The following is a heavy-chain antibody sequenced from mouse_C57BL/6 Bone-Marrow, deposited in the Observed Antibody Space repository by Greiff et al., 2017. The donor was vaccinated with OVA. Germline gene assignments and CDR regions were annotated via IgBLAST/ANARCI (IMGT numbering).Heavy chain of an antibody. J-gene: IGHJ4*01. CDR1: GYTFTSYW. D-gene: IGHD1-3*01. CDR3: AREGDNYDVCYYAMDY. V-gene: IGHV1-55*01. Sequence: QVQLQQPGAELVKPGASVKMSCKASGYTFTSYWITWVKQRPGQGLEWIGDIYPGSGSTNYNEKFKSKATLTVDTSSSTAYMQLSSLTSEDSAVYYCAREGDNYDVCYYAMDYWGQGTSVTVSS. CDR2: IYPGSGST.